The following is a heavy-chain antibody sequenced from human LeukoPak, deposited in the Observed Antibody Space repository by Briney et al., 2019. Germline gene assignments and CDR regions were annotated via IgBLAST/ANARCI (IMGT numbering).Heavy chain of an antibody. Sequence: GGSLRLSCVASGFIFSDYYMSWIRQAPAKGLEWVSYISSSNSHTNYADSVKGRFTISRDNAKNSLYLQMSSLRAEDMALYYCARARGDSTSYYFDYWGLGTLVTVSS. CDR2: ISSSNSHT. J-gene: IGHJ4*02. CDR1: GFIFSDYY. D-gene: IGHD2-21*02. V-gene: IGHV3-11*06. CDR3: ARARGDSTSYYFDY.